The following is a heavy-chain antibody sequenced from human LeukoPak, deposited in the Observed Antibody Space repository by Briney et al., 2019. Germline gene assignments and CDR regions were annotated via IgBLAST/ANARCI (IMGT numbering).Heavy chain of an antibody. V-gene: IGHV3-30*02. CDR2: IWYDGSNK. Sequence: GGSLRLSCAASGFTFSSYGMHCVRQAPGKGLEWVAVIWYDGSNKYYADSVKGRFTISRDNSKNTLYLQMNSLRAEDTAVYYCAKDKLMVYAITERMATIPGAFDIWGQGTMVTVSS. D-gene: IGHD2-8*01. J-gene: IGHJ3*02. CDR3: AKDKLMVYAITERMATIPGAFDI. CDR1: GFTFSSYG.